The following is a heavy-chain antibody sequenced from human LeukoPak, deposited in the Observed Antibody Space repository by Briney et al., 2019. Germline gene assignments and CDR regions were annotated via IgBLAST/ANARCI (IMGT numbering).Heavy chain of an antibody. CDR3: ARDHTYYYGSGSLNWFDP. V-gene: IGHV4-59*01. CDR2: IYYSGST. J-gene: IGHJ5*02. Sequence: PSETLSLTCTVSGRSISSYYWSWIRQPPGKGLEWIGYIYYSGSTNYNPSLKSRVTISVDTSKNQFSLKLSSVTAADTAVYYCARDHTYYYGSGSLNWFDPWGQGTLVTVSS. CDR1: GRSISSYY. D-gene: IGHD3-10*01.